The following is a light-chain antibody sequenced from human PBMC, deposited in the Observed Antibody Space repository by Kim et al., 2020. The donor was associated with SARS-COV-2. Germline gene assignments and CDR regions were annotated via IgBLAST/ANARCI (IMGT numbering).Light chain of an antibody. CDR2: AAS. CDR3: QQDYTYPWT. Sequence: DIHMTQFPSSLSASIGERVTITCRASQAINNYLGWFQQKPGKAPKSLIYAASNLQSGVPSKFSGSGSGTDFTLTISSLQPEDFATYYCQQDYTYPWTFGQRTKVDIK. J-gene: IGKJ1*01. V-gene: IGKV1-16*02. CDR1: QAINNY.